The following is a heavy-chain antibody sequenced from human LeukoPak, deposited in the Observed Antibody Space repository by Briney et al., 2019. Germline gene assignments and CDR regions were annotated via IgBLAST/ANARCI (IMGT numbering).Heavy chain of an antibody. J-gene: IGHJ6*03. Sequence: GGSLRLSCAASGFTFSSYSMNWVRQAPGKGLEWVSYISSSSSTIYYADSVKGRFTISRDNAKNSLYLQMNSLRAEDTAVYYCAKDGAIVVVPAAHYYYYYMDVRGKGTTVTVSS. D-gene: IGHD2-2*01. V-gene: IGHV3-48*01. CDR2: ISSSSSTI. CDR1: GFTFSSYS. CDR3: AKDGAIVVVPAAHYYYYYMDV.